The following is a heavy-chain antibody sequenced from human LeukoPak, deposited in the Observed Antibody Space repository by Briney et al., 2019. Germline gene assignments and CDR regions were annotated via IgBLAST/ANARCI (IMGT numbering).Heavy chain of an antibody. V-gene: IGHV3-30-3*01. CDR3: ARERQDTILHSGACDS. J-gene: IGHJ3*02. CDR1: GFTFSIYF. CDR2: IASDGSHT. D-gene: IGHD2-21*01. Sequence: PGSSVRLSCAASGFTFSIYFMHWVRQAPGKGLEWVADIASDGSHTFYVESVKGRFNISRDNSKNTLYVQINSLRAEDTAVYFCARERQDTILHSGACDSWGQGTMVTVSS.